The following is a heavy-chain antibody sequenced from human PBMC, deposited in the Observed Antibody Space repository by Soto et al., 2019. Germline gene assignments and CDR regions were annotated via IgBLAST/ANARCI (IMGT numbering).Heavy chain of an antibody. V-gene: IGHV4-34*01. CDR3: ARARGDYNPDYFDY. CDR2: INHSGST. Sequence: PSETLSLTCAVYGGSFSGYYWSWIRQPPGKGLEWIGEINHSGSTNYNPSLKSRVTISVDTSKNQFSLKLSSVTAADTAVYYCARARGDYNPDYFDYWGQGTLVTVSS. D-gene: IGHD4-17*01. CDR1: GGSFSGYY. J-gene: IGHJ4*02.